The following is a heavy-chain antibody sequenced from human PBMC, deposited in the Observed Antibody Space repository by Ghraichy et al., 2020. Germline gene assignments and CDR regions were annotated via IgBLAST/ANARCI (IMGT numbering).Heavy chain of an antibody. CDR3: AKDGPKSSVGAARWPYYYYYSMNV. J-gene: IGHJ6*02. D-gene: IGHD1-26*01. CDR2: MSYDGSNK. Sequence: GGSLRLSCAASGFSFSTSGMHWVRQAPGKGLEWVAAMSYDGSNKNYVDSVRGRFTISRDNSKNTLYLQMNSLRTEDTAVYYCAKDGPKSSVGAARWPYYYYYSMNVWGQGTTVTVSS. CDR1: GFSFSTSG. V-gene: IGHV3-30*18.